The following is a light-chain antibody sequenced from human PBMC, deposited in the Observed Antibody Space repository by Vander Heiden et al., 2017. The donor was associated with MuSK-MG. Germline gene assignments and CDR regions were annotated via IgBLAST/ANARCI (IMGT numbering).Light chain of an antibody. CDR2: GAS. CDR1: QSVSSN. V-gene: IGKV3-15*01. J-gene: IGKJ5*01. CDR3: QHDNNLLT. Sequence: IVITQSPATLSVSPGERATLSCRASQSVSSNLDWYQQKPGQDTRLLIYGASNRANGIPDRFSGSGCGTEFTLTNSSPLSDDFAVSYWQHDNNLLTFGQGTRLEIK.